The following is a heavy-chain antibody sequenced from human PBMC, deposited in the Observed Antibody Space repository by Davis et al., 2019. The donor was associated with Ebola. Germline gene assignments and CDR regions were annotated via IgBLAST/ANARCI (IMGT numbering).Heavy chain of an antibody. Sequence: SVKVSCMASRYTFTSYGTSWVRQAPGQGFEWMGWISAYNGNTNYAQKLQGRVTMTTDTSTSTAYMELRSLRSDDTAVYYCARSRYCSSTSCYYYYGMDVWGQGTTVTVSS. D-gene: IGHD2-2*01. V-gene: IGHV1-18*01. CDR1: RYTFTSYG. J-gene: IGHJ6*02. CDR2: ISAYNGNT. CDR3: ARSRYCSSTSCYYYYGMDV.